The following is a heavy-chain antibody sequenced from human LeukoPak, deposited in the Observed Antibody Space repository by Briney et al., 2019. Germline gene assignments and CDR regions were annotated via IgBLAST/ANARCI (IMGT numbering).Heavy chain of an antibody. V-gene: IGHV1-2*02. CDR3: ARGSRWLGDY. Sequence: AASVKVSCKASGYTFTGYYMHWVRQAPGQGLEWMGWINPNSGGTNYAQKFQDRVTMTRDTSTSTVYMELSSLRSEDTAVYYCARGSRWLGDYWGQGTLVTVSS. D-gene: IGHD5-24*01. J-gene: IGHJ4*02. CDR1: GYTFTGYY. CDR2: INPNSGGT.